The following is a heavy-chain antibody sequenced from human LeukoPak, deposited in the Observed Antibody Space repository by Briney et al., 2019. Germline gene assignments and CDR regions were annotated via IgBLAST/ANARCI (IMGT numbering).Heavy chain of an antibody. CDR2: IYYSGST. D-gene: IGHD5-24*01. V-gene: IGHV4-59*01. J-gene: IGHJ4*02. CDR3: AREGDGYNSIY. Sequence: SETLSLTCTVSGGSISSYYWSWIRQPPGRGLEWIGYIYYSGSTNYNPSLKSRVTISVDTSKNQFSLKLSSVTAADTAVYYCAREGDGYNSIYWGQGTLVTVSS. CDR1: GGSISSYY.